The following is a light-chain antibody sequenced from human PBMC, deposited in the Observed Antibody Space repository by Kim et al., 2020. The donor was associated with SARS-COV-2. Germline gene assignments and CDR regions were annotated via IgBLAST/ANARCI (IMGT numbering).Light chain of an antibody. CDR2: DAS. Sequence: SRGERVTLSCRASQSFSRKVTWYPHKRGQAPRLLIYDASPRATGVPARFSGSGSGTDFPLTIGSLQSEDSAVYYCQQYNNWPGITFGQGTRLEIK. CDR1: QSFSRK. J-gene: IGKJ5*01. CDR3: QQYNNWPGIT. V-gene: IGKV3-15*01.